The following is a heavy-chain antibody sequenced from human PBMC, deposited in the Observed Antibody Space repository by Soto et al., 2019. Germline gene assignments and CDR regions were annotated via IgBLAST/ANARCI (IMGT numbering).Heavy chain of an antibody. V-gene: IGHV1-18*01. CDR2: ISAYNGNT. J-gene: IGHJ4*02. CDR3: ASIAARSNDFDY. CDR1: GYTFTSYG. D-gene: IGHD6-6*01. Sequence: ASVKVSCKASGYTFTSYGISWVRQAPGQGLEWMGWISAYNGNTNYAQELQGRVTMTTDTSTSTAYMELRSLRSDDTAVYYCASIAARSNDFDYWGQGTLVTVSS.